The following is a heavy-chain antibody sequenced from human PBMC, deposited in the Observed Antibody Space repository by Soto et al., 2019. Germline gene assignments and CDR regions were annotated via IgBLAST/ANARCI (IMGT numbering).Heavy chain of an antibody. J-gene: IGHJ4*02. CDR2: ISGWDSSI. D-gene: IGHD2-2*01. CDR1: GFAFSSYS. Sequence: EVQLVESGGGLVQPGGSLRLSCAASGFAFSSYSLNWVRQAPGKGLEWISYISGWDSSIYYADSVKGRFTISRDDATNSLFLQMNSLRDEDTAVYFCVRDYLYALDFWGRGTLVTVSS. V-gene: IGHV3-48*02. CDR3: VRDYLYALDF.